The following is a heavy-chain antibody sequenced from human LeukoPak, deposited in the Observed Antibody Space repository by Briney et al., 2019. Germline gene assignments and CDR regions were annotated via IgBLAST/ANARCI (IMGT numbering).Heavy chain of an antibody. CDR2: IYTSGST. V-gene: IGHV4-61*02. J-gene: IGHJ3*02. CDR3: AREGVRSRIAARHDAFDI. Sequence: SQTLSLTCTVSGGSISSGSYYWSWIRQPAGKGLEWIGRIYTSGSTNYNPSLKSRVTISVDTSKNQFSLKLSSVTAADTAVYYCAREGVRSRIAARHDAFDIWGQGTMVTVSS. CDR1: GGSISSGSYY. D-gene: IGHD6-6*01.